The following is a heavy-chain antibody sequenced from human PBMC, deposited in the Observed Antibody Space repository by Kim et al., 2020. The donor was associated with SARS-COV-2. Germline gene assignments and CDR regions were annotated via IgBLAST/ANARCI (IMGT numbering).Heavy chain of an antibody. CDR1: GGSISGYL. D-gene: IGHD3-22*01. V-gene: IGHV4-59*01. Sequence: SETLSLTCTVSGGSISGYLWSWIRQPPGKGVEWIGYIHYSGSTTYNPSLKSRVTISVDTSKNQFSLKLGSVTAADTAVYYCARGSGYYDYWGQGTLVTVS. CDR3: ARGSGYYDY. J-gene: IGHJ4*02. CDR2: IHYSGST.